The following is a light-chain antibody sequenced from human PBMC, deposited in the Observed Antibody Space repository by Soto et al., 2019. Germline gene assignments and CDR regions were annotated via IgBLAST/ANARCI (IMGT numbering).Light chain of an antibody. CDR1: SSNIGSNT. CDR3: AAWDDSLNGLV. J-gene: IGLJ1*01. V-gene: IGLV1-44*01. CDR2: NNN. Sequence: QSVLTKPPSASGTPGQRVTISCSGSSSNIGSNTVNWYQLLPGTAPKLLIYNNNQRPSGVPDRFSGSKSGTSASLAISGLQSEDEADYYCAAWDDSLNGLVFGTGTKVTVL.